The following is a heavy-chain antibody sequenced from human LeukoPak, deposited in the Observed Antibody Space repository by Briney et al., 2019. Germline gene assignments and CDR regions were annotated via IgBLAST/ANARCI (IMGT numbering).Heavy chain of an antibody. V-gene: IGHV3-21*01. CDR2: ISSSSSYI. J-gene: IGHJ6*03. CDR3: ARDTGRYPYYMDV. CDR1: GFTFSSYS. D-gene: IGHD3-9*01. Sequence: GGSLRLSRVASGFTFSSYSMNWVRQAPGKGLEWVSSISSSSSYIYYADSVKGRFTISRDNAKNSLYLQMNSLRAEDTAVYYCARDTGRYPYYMDVWGKGTTVTVSS.